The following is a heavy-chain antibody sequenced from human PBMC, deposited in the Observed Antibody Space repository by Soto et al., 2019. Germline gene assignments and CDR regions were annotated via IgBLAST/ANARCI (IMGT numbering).Heavy chain of an antibody. J-gene: IGHJ4*01. CDR3: ARSVEGHFDF. Sequence: GGSLTLSCSASGFTFRAYSMDWVRQAPGKGLEWVSYITSDERTIHYADSVKGRFTISRDNAKNSVYLQMTSLRDEDTAVYYCARSVEGHFDFWGQGILVTVSS. D-gene: IGHD6-19*01. CDR2: ITSDERTI. V-gene: IGHV3-48*02. CDR1: GFTFRAYS.